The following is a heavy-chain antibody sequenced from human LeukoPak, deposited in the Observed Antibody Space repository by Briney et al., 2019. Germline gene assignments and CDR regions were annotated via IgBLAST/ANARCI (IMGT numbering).Heavy chain of an antibody. Sequence: ASVKVSCKASGYTFTSYDMNWVRQAPGQGLEWMGWMNPNSGNTGYAQKFQGRVTITRNTSISTAYMELSSLRSEDTAVYYCARRARYCSSTSCYPNFDYWGQGTLVTVSS. CDR1: GYTFTSYD. CDR3: ARRARYCSSTSCYPNFDY. J-gene: IGHJ4*02. D-gene: IGHD2-2*01. CDR2: MNPNSGNT. V-gene: IGHV1-8*03.